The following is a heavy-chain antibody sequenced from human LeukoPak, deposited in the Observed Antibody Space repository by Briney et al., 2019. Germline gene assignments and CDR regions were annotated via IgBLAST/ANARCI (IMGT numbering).Heavy chain of an antibody. CDR1: GFTFSSYG. Sequence: GGSLRLSCAASGFTFSSYGMHWVRQAPGKGLEWVAFIRYDGSNKYYADSVKGRFTISRDNSKNTLYLQMNSLRAEDTAVYYCAREMYYDFWSGYPPFGAWGQGTLVTVSS. J-gene: IGHJ5*02. V-gene: IGHV3-30*02. CDR3: AREMYYDFWSGYPPFGA. D-gene: IGHD3-3*01. CDR2: IRYDGSNK.